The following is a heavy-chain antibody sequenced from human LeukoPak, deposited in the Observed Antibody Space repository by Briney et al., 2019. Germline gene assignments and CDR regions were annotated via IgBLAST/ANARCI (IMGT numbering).Heavy chain of an antibody. CDR1: ADSVSSNDVA. Sequence: SQTLSLTCAISADSVSSNDVAWHWLRHSPSIRLESLGRTYYRSEWFRDYAFSVRSRLTINPDASKNQLSLQLNSVTPEDPAVYSCARAIRVGWFDPWGQGTPVTVSS. CDR2: TYYRSEWFR. CDR3: ARAIRVGWFDP. D-gene: IGHD1-26*01. J-gene: IGHJ5*02. V-gene: IGHV6-1*01.